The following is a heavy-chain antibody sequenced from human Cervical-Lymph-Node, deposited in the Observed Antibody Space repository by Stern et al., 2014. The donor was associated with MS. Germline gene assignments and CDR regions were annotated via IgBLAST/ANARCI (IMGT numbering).Heavy chain of an antibody. CDR1: GSTFSSYG. D-gene: IGHD3-10*01. CDR3: VKRGITEVRGVRLGDY. V-gene: IGHV3-30*18. Sequence: QLVESGGGLVQPGRSLRLTCTVSGSTFSSYGMHWVRQAPVNALGWVAAISDDGSDTYYAESVKGRFTISRDNSKNTLYLEMRSLRPEDTAVYYCVKRGITEVRGVRLGDYWGPGTLVIVSS. J-gene: IGHJ4*02. CDR2: ISDDGSDT.